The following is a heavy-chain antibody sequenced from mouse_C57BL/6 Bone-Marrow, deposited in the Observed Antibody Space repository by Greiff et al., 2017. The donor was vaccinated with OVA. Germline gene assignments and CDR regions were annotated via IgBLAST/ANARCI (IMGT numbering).Heavy chain of an antibody. CDR2: IRNKANGYTT. CDR1: GFTFTDYY. D-gene: IGHD6-5*01. J-gene: IGHJ2*01. Sequence: EVQLQESGGGLVQPGGSLSLSCAASGFTFTDYYMSWVRQPPGKALEWLGFIRNKANGYTTEYSASVKGRFTISRDNSQSILYLQMNALRAEDSATYYCARYRAYLFDYWGQGTTLTVSS. V-gene: IGHV7-3*01. CDR3: ARYRAYLFDY.